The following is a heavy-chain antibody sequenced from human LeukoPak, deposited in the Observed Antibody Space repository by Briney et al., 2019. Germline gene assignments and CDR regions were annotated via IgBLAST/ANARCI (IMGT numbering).Heavy chain of an antibody. CDR3: ARGSAAASLAY. V-gene: IGHV3-48*02. J-gene: IGHJ4*02. D-gene: IGHD3-3*02. CDR1: GFTFSSYS. CDR2: IIASSQTI. Sequence: PGESLRLSCAASGFTFSSYSLNWVRQAPGKGLEWVSYIIASSQTIYYADSVKGRFTISRDNAKNSLYLQMNSLTDEDTAVYYCARGSAAASLAYWGQGTLVTVS.